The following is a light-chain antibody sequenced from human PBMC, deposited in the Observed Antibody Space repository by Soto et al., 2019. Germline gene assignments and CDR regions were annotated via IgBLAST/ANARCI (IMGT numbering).Light chain of an antibody. CDR2: YDN. V-gene: IGLV3-21*04. J-gene: IGLJ2*01. CDR1: NIGSES. Sequence: SYELTQPPSVSVAPGKTARITCGGNNIGSESVHWYQQKPGQAPVLVIDYDNDRPSGIPERFSGSNSGNTATLTISRVEAGDEADYYCHVWDSSSDHPVVFGGGTKLTVL. CDR3: HVWDSSSDHPVV.